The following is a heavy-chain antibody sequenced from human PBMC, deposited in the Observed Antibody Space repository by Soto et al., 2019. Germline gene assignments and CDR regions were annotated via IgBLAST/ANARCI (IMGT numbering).Heavy chain of an antibody. Sequence: QLVESGGGLVRPGGSLRLSCSASGFSISSAWMNWVRQAPGKGLEWVGRIKTKIEGETTHYAAPVNGRFTVSRDDSKNMLYLQMNRLKADHKALYSCTTGSVEGVWGQGTTVTVSS. D-gene: IGHD2-15*01. CDR1: GFSISSAW. V-gene: IGHV3-15*07. CDR3: TTGSVEGV. J-gene: IGHJ6*02. CDR2: IKTKIEGETT.